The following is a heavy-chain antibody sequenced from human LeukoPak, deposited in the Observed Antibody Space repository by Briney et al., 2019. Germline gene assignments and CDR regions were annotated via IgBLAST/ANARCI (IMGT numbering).Heavy chain of an antibody. Sequence: GGSLRLSCAASGFTFSSYAMSWVRQAPGKGLEWVAVISYDGSNKYYADSVKGRFTISRDNSKNTLYLQMNSLRAEDTAVYYCARGELSSDPGIAVAGMWSAFDIWGQGTMVTVSS. J-gene: IGHJ3*02. CDR2: ISYDGSNK. CDR3: ARGELSSDPGIAVAGMWSAFDI. V-gene: IGHV3-30-3*01. CDR1: GFTFSSYA. D-gene: IGHD6-19*01.